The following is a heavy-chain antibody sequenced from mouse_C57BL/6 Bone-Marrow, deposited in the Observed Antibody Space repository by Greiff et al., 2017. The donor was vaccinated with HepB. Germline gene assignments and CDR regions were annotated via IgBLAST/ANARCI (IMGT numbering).Heavy chain of an antibody. Sequence: EVQLVESGAELVRPGASVKLSCTASGFNIKDDYMHWVKQRPEQGLEWIGWIDPENGDTEYASKFQGKATITADTSSNPAYLQLSSLTSEDTAVYYCTTGNYWYFDVWGTGTTVTVSS. V-gene: IGHV14-4*01. CDR2: IDPENGDT. D-gene: IGHD2-1*01. CDR1: GFNIKDDY. CDR3: TTGNYWYFDV. J-gene: IGHJ1*03.